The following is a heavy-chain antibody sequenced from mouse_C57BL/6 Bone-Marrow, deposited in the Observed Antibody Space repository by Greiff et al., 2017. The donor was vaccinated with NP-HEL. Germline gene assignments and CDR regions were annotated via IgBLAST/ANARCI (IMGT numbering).Heavy chain of an antibody. CDR1: GYTFTTYP. J-gene: IGHJ4*01. CDR2: FHPYNDDT. D-gene: IGHD1-1*01. Sequence: QVQLQQSGAELVKPGASVKMSCKASGYTFTTYPIEWMKQSHGKCLGWIGNFHPYNDDTKYNEKFKGKATLTVEKSSSTVYLDLSRLTSDDSAVYYCARRSNFDYAMDYWGQGTSVTVSS. CDR3: ARRSNFDYAMDY. V-gene: IGHV1-47*01.